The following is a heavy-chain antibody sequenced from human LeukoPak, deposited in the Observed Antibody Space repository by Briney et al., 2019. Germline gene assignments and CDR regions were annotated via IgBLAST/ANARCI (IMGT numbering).Heavy chain of an antibody. J-gene: IGHJ6*03. CDR2: ISGSGGST. CDR1: GFTFSSYA. CDR3: AKAPWDYGDRNYYYYYYMDV. Sequence: GGSLRLSCAASGFTFSSYAMSWVRQAPGKGLEWVSAISGSGGSTYYADSVKGRFTISRDNSKNTLYLQMDSLRAEDTAVYYCAKAPWDYGDRNYYYYYYMDVWGKGTTVTVSS. D-gene: IGHD4-17*01. V-gene: IGHV3-23*01.